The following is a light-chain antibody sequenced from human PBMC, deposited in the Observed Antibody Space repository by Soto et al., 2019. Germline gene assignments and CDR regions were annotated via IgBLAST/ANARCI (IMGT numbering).Light chain of an antibody. CDR1: QDISNY. J-gene: IGKJ1*01. CDR3: QKYNSVPVW. Sequence: DIQMTQSPSSLSASVGDRVTITCRASQDISNYLAWYQQKPGKAPNLLIYAASTLQSGVPSRFSGSGSGTDFTLTISSLQPEDVATYYCQKYNSVPVWFDQGTKVEIK. CDR2: AAS. V-gene: IGKV1-27*01.